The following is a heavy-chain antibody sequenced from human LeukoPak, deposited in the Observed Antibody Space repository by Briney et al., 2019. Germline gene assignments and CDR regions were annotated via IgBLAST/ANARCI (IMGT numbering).Heavy chain of an antibody. D-gene: IGHD4-11*01. Sequence: SETLSLTCTVSGGSISSSSYYWGWIRQPPGKGLEWIGSIYYSGSTYYNPSLKSRVTISVDTSENQFSLKLSSVTAADTAVYYCARAHDYLDNWFDPWGQGTLVTVSS. V-gene: IGHV4-39*07. CDR1: GGSISSSSYY. CDR3: ARAHDYLDNWFDP. CDR2: IYYSGST. J-gene: IGHJ5*02.